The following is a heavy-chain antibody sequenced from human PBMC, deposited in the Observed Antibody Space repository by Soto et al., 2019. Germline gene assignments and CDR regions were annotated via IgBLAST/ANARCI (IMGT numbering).Heavy chain of an antibody. CDR2: IFPGDSET. V-gene: IGHV5-51*01. CDR3: ARPRYAFDL. CDR1: GYTFTSYW. J-gene: IGHJ3*01. Sequence: PGESLKISCKGSGYTFTSYWIAWVRQMPGKGLEWMGIIFPGDSETKYSPSFQGQVTISVDKSISTAYLQWSSLKASDTAMYYCARPRYAFDLWGQGTMVTVSS.